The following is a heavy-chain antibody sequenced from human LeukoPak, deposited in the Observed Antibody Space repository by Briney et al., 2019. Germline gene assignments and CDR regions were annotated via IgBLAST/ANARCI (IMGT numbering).Heavy chain of an antibody. D-gene: IGHD3-10*01. CDR3: ARVTMVRGVYYYYYYMDV. CDR2: INPDSGGT. V-gene: IGHV1-2*02. CDR1: GYTFTGYY. Sequence: ALVKVSCKASGYTFTGYYMHWVRQAPGQGLEWTGWINPDSGGTNYAQKFQGRVTMTRDTSISTAYMELRRLRSDDTAVYYCARVTMVRGVYYYYYYMDVWGKGTTVTVSS. J-gene: IGHJ6*03.